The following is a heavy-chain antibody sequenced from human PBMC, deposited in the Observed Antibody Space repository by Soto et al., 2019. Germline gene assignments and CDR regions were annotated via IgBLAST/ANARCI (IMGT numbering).Heavy chain of an antibody. Sequence: EVRLVESGGGLVQPGGSLRLSCAASGFTFSSYWMTWVRHAPGKGLEWVANINPDGSAKYYVDSVNGRFTISRDNAKNSLYLQMNSLRAEDTAVYDCASPPLAVAGTVCFHHWGQGTLVTVSS. CDR3: ASPPLAVAGTVCFHH. J-gene: IGHJ1*01. CDR1: GFTFSSYW. D-gene: IGHD6-19*01. CDR2: INPDGSAK. V-gene: IGHV3-7*01.